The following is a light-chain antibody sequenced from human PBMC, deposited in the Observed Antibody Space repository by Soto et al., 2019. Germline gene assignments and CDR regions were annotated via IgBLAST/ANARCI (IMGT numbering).Light chain of an antibody. Sequence: QSALTQPASVSGSPGQSITISCTRTSNDFGTYYFVSWYQQHPDKAPKLIIYDGTERPSGVSNRFSGSKSANTASLTISGLQAEDEAHYYCCSYATYSVILGGGTKLTVL. CDR3: CSYATYSVI. J-gene: IGLJ2*01. V-gene: IGLV2-23*01. CDR2: DGT. CDR1: SNDFGTYYF.